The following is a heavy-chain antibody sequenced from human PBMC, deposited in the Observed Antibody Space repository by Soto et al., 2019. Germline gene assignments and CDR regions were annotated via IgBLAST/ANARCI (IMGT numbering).Heavy chain of an antibody. CDR3: ARVKEGTAMVTSFDY. D-gene: IGHD5-18*01. CDR1: GGTFSSYA. CDR2: IIPIFGTA. V-gene: IGHV1-69*01. Sequence: QVQLVQSGAEVKKPGSSVKVSCKASGGTFSSYAISWVRQAPGQGLEWMGGIIPIFGTANYAQKFQGRVTITADESTSTVYMDLSSLRSDDTAVYYSARVKEGTAMVTSFDYWGQGTLVTASS. J-gene: IGHJ4*02.